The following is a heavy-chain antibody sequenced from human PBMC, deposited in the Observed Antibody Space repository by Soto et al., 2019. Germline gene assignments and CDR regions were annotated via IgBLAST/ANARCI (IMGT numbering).Heavy chain of an antibody. V-gene: IGHV4-59*01. CDR1: GGSISSYY. Sequence: SETLSLTCTVSGGSISSYYWSWIRQPPGKGLEWIGYIYYSGSTNYNPSLKSRVTISVDTSKNQFSLKLSSVTAADTAVYYCARTYCSSTTCYDLFDSWGQGTLVTVSS. D-gene: IGHD2-2*01. CDR3: ARTYCSSTTCYDLFDS. J-gene: IGHJ4*02. CDR2: IYYSGST.